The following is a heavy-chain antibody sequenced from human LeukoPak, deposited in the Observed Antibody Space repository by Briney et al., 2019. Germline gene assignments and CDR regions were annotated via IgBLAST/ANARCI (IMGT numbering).Heavy chain of an antibody. V-gene: IGHV3-66*01. D-gene: IGHD3-10*01. J-gene: IGHJ1*01. CDR3: ARDTDYYGSGRHGYFDH. Sequence: GGSLRLSCAASGLTISNSFMGWVRQTPGKGLGWVSLIYSGGSTYSADSVKGRFIISRDNSKNTLHLQMNSLRAEDTAVYYCARDTDYYGSGRHGYFDHWGQGTLVTVSS. CDR2: IYSGGST. CDR1: GLTISNSF.